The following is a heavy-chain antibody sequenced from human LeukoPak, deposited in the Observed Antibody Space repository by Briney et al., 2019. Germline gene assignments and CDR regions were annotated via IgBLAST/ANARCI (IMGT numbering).Heavy chain of an antibody. J-gene: IGHJ4*02. Sequence: SETLSLTCAVYGGAFSGAYWSWIRKPPGKGLEWIGEINHSGSTNYNPSLKSLVTISVDTSKTQYSLKLSSVTAADTAVYYCAILYHGSGSPVDSWGQGTLVTVSS. CDR1: GGAFSGAY. CDR3: AILYHGSGSPVDS. V-gene: IGHV4-34*01. CDR2: INHSGST. D-gene: IGHD3-10*01.